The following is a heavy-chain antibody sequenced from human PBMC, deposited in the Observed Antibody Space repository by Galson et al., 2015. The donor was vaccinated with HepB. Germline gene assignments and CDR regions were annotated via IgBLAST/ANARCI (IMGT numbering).Heavy chain of an antibody. D-gene: IGHD2-2*01. CDR2: ITTSSSYL. CDR1: GVTFSAYD. CDR3: AKAGCSGAGCYLRYSWIDS. V-gene: IGHV3-21*06. Sequence: PLRLAGAASGVTFSAYDMYWVGQAPGKGLEWVCSITTSSSYLYSADSVRGRFSISRDNAKHSLFRQLDGLRAEDTAVYYCAKAGCSGAGCYLRYSWIDSWGPGTLVTVSP. J-gene: IGHJ5*01.